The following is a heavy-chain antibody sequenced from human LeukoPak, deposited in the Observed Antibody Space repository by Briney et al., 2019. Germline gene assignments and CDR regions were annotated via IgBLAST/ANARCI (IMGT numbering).Heavy chain of an antibody. V-gene: IGHV4-34*01. CDR2: INHSGST. Sequence: SETLSLTCAVYGGSFSGYYWSWIRQPPGKGLEWIGEINHSGSTNYNPSLKSRVTISVDTSKNQFTLKLSSVTAADTAVYYCARPNYDFWSGYAPYYYYYMDVWGKGTTVTVSS. CDR3: ARPNYDFWSGYAPYYYYYMDV. CDR1: GGSFSGYY. D-gene: IGHD3-3*01. J-gene: IGHJ6*03.